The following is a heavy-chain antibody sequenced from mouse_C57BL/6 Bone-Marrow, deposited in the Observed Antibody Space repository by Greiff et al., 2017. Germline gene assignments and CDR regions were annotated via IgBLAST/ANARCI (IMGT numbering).Heavy chain of an antibody. V-gene: IGHV2-5*01. J-gene: IGHJ3*01. D-gene: IGHD2-3*01. CDR1: GFSLTSYG. CDR3: AIGYYWCAY. CDR2: IWRGGST. Sequence: QVQLKESGPGLVQPSQSLSITCTVSGFSLTSYGVHWVRPSPGKGLAWLGVIWRGGSTDYNAAFMSRLSLTKDNSKSQVFFKMNSLQADDTAIYYCAIGYYWCAYWGQGTLVTVSA.